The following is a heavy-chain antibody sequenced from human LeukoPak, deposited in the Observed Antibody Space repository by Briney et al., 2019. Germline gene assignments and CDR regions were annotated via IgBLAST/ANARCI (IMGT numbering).Heavy chain of an antibody. J-gene: IGHJ4*02. CDR1: GGSVSSYY. CDR2: IYYSGST. D-gene: IGHD3-22*01. V-gene: IGHV4-59*02. CDR3: ARLRSSSGYYYDY. Sequence: SETLSLTCTVSGGSVSSYYCSWIRQPPGKGLEWIGYIYYSGSTNYNSSLKSRVTISVDTSKNQFSLKLSSVTAADTAVYYCARLRSSSGYYYDYWGQGTLVTVSS.